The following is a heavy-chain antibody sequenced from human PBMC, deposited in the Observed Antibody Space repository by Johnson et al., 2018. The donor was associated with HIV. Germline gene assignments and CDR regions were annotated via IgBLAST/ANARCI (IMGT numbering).Heavy chain of an antibody. CDR3: ARDRAWNYEGAFDI. Sequence: EVQLVESGGGLVQPGRSLRLSCAASGFTFDDYAMHWVRQAPGKCLEWVSVIYSGGSTYYADSVKGRFTISRDNSKNTLYLQMNSLRAEDTAVYYCARDRAWNYEGAFDIWCQGTMVTVSS. D-gene: IGHD1-7*01. CDR2: IYSGGST. V-gene: IGHV3-53*01. CDR1: GFTFDDYA. J-gene: IGHJ3*02.